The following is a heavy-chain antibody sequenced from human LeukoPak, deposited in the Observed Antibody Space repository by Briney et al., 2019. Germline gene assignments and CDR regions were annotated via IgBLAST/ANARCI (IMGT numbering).Heavy chain of an antibody. CDR1: GFTFSSYW. D-gene: IGHD5-18*01. CDR3: ARDYTAAIDY. CDR2: INTDGSST. J-gene: IGHJ4*02. V-gene: IGHV3-74*01. Sequence: GGSLRLSCAASGFTFSSYWMHWVRQAPEKGLVWVSRINTDGSSTSYADSVKGRFTISRDNAKNTLYLQMNSLRAEDTAVYYCARDYTAAIDYWGQGTLVTVSS.